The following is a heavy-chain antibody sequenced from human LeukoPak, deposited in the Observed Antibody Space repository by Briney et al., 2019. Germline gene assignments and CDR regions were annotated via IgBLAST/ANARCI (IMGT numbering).Heavy chain of an antibody. V-gene: IGHV3-7*01. J-gene: IGHJ4*02. CDR3: ARDRCNGGTCYLSVLDY. D-gene: IGHD2-15*01. Sequence: GGSLRLSCAASGFTFSSYWMSWVRQAPGKGLEWVANIKQDGSEKYYVDSVKGRFTISRDNAKNSLYLQMNSLRAEDTAVYYCARDRCNGGTCYLSVLDYWGQGTLVTVSS. CDR1: GFTFSSYW. CDR2: IKQDGSEK.